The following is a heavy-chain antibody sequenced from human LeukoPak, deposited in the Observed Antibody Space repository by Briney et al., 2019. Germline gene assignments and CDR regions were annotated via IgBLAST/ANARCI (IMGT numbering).Heavy chain of an antibody. Sequence: PGGSLRLSCAASGFTVSSNYMSWVRQAPGKGLEWVSVIYSGGSTYYADSVKGRFTISRDNSKNTLYLQMNSLRAEDTAVYYCARAVGGSWFDPWGQGTLVTVSS. J-gene: IGHJ5*02. D-gene: IGHD2-15*01. V-gene: IGHV3-53*01. CDR3: ARAVGGSWFDP. CDR2: IYSGGST. CDR1: GFTVSSNY.